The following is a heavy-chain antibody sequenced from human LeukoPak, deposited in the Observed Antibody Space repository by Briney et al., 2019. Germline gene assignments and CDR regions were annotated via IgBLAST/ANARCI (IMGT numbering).Heavy chain of an antibody. CDR3: AKVKVWFGEPYYFDY. D-gene: IGHD3-10*01. CDR1: GFTFSSYS. J-gene: IGHJ4*02. V-gene: IGHV3-48*01. CDR2: ISSSSTTI. Sequence: PGGSLRLSCAASGFTFSSYSMMWVRQAPGKGLEWVSYISSSSTTIHYADSVKGRFTISRDNAKNSVYLQMNSLRAEDTAVYYCAKVKVWFGEPYYFDYWGQGTLVTVSS.